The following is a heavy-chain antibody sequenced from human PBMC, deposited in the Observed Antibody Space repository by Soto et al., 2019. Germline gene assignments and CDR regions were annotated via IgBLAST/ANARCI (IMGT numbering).Heavy chain of an antibody. CDR1: GYTFTSYG. Sequence: ASVKVSCKASGYTFTSYGISWVRQAPGQGLEWMGWISAYNGNTNYAQKLQGRVTMTTDTSTSTAYMELRSLRSDDTAVYYCGRDQPQYYYDSSGYFDYWGQGTLVTVSS. J-gene: IGHJ4*02. V-gene: IGHV1-18*01. CDR3: GRDQPQYYYDSSGYFDY. D-gene: IGHD3-22*01. CDR2: ISAYNGNT.